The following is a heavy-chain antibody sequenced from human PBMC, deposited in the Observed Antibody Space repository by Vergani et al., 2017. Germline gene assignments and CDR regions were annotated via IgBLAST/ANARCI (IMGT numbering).Heavy chain of an antibody. CDR1: GFTFSSYA. D-gene: IGHD6-13*01. Sequence: EVQLLESGGGLVQPGGSLRLSCAASGFTFSSYAMSWVRQAPGKGLEWVSAISGSGGSTYYADSVKGRFTISRDNSKNTLYLQMNSLRAADTAVYYCAKEVRQQLVWSRYYYYYGMDVWGQGTTVTVSS. CDR3: AKEVRQQLVWSRYYYYYGMDV. J-gene: IGHJ6*02. V-gene: IGHV3-23*01. CDR2: ISGSGGST.